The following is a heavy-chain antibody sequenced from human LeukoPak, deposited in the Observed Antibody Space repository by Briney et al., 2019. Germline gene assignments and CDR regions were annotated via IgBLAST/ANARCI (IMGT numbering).Heavy chain of an antibody. CDR1: GYSFTSYW. CDR3: ARAGYYGSGSLWIPYGMDV. V-gene: IGHV5-51*01. D-gene: IGHD3-10*01. Sequence: GESLKISCKGSGYSFTSYWIAWVRQMPGKGLEWMGIIYPGDSDTRYSPSFQGQATISADKSISTAYLQWSSLKASDTAMYYCARAGYYGSGSLWIPYGMDVWGQGTTVTVSS. J-gene: IGHJ6*02. CDR2: IYPGDSDT.